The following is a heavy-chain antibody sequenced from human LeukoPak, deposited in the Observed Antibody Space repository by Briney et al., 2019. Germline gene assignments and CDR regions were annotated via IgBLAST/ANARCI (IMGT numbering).Heavy chain of an antibody. CDR2: IGTSSSII. CDR3: ARHDYAGNSGDY. J-gene: IGHJ4*02. V-gene: IGHV3-48*02. D-gene: IGHD4-23*01. CDR1: GFTFSSYS. Sequence: GGSLRLSCAASGFTFSSYSMNWVRQTPGKGLEWVSYIGTSSSIIYYADSVKGRFTISRDNAKNSLYLQMNSLRDEDTAVYYCARHDYAGNSGDYWGQGTLVTVFS.